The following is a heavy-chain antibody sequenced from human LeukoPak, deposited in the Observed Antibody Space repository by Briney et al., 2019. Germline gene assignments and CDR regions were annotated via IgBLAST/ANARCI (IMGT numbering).Heavy chain of an antibody. J-gene: IGHJ4*02. CDR2: IYYSGST. Sequence: KPSETLSLTCTVSGGSISSGGYYWSWIRQHPGKGLEWIGYIYYSGSTYYNPSLKSRVTISVDTSKNQFSLKLSSVTAADTALYYCAKGSTAVVTPPFDYWGQGTLVTVSS. V-gene: IGHV4-31*03. CDR1: GGSISSGGYY. D-gene: IGHD4-23*01. CDR3: AKGSTAVVTPPFDY.